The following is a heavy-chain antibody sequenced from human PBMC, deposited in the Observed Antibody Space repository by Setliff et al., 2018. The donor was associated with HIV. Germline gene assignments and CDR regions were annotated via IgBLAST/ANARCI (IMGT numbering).Heavy chain of an antibody. CDR3: ARHYPRSYDAFDI. D-gene: IGHD3-10*01. CDR1: GGSISSYY. V-gene: IGHV4-59*08. CDR2: IYHSGST. J-gene: IGHJ3*02. Sequence: SETLSLTCTVSGGSISSYYWSWIRQPPGKRLEWIGYIYHSGSTNYNPSLESRVTISVDTSKNQFSLRLSSVTAADTAVYYCARHYPRSYDAFDIWGQGTMVTVS.